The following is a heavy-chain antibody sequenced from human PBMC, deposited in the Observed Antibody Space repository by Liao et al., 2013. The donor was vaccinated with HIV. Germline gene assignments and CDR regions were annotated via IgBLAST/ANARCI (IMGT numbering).Heavy chain of an antibody. CDR1: DGSFSGYY. V-gene: IGHV4-59*10. J-gene: IGHJ4*02. CDR3: ARVGVGATSGMDY. D-gene: IGHD1-26*01. Sequence: QVQLQQWGAGLLKPSETLSLTCAVYDGSFSGYYWSWIRQPAGKGLEWIGRIYTSGSTNYNPSLKSRVTMSVDTSKNQFSLKLSSVTAADTAVYYCARVGVGATSGMDYWGQGTLVTVSS. CDR2: IYTSGST.